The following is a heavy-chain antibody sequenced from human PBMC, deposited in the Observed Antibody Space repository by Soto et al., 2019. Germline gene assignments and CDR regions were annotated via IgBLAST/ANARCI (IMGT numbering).Heavy chain of an antibody. Sequence: GGSLRLSCVVSGFTFSSHAMGWVRQAPGKGLEWVSGISGSGGTTYYADSVKGRFAISRDNSKNTLSLQMNSLRAEDTAVYYCAKDSWYNWSYQRWFDPWGQGTLVTVSS. CDR3: AKDSWYNWSYQRWFDP. D-gene: IGHD1-7*01. CDR2: ISGSGGTT. V-gene: IGHV3-23*01. CDR1: GFTFSSHA. J-gene: IGHJ5*02.